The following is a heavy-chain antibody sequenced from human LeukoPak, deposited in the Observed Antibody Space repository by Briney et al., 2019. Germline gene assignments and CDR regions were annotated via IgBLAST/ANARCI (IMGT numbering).Heavy chain of an antibody. D-gene: IGHD2-2*01. Sequence: ASVTVSCKASGYTFTSYYMHWVRQAPGQGLEWMGIINPSGGSTSYAQKFQGRVTMTRDPSASTVDMELSSLRSEDTGVYYCARGRNIVVVPAAMGVKNWFDPWGQGTLVTVSS. V-gene: IGHV1-46*01. CDR2: INPSGGST. J-gene: IGHJ5*02. CDR3: ARGRNIVVVPAAMGVKNWFDP. CDR1: GYTFTSYY.